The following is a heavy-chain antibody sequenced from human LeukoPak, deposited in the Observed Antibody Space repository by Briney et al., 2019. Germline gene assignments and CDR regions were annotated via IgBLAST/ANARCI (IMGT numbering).Heavy chain of an antibody. CDR3: ARDQMSGWYSFPYSMDV. CDR2: ISSSSSTI. CDR1: GFTFSSYS. D-gene: IGHD6-19*01. V-gene: IGHV3-48*01. J-gene: IGHJ6*03. Sequence: GGSLRLSCAASGFTFSSYSMNWVRQAPGKGLEWVSYISSSSSTIYYADSVKGRFTISRDNAKNSLYLQMNSLRAEDTAVYYCARDQMSGWYSFPYSMDVWGKGTTVTVSS.